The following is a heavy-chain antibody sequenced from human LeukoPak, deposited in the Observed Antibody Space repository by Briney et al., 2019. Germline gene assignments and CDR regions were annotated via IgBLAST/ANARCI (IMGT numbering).Heavy chain of an antibody. V-gene: IGHV1-18*01. Sequence: ASVTVSCKASGYTFSGYGITWVRQAPGQGLEWMGWISAYNGNTKIAQRFRDRITMTTDTSTSTAYMELSSLRSDDTAVYYCARPGLSYGDYGFYFDYWGQGTLVTVSS. CDR2: ISAYNGNT. J-gene: IGHJ4*02. CDR3: ARPGLSYGDYGFYFDY. CDR1: GYTFSGYG. D-gene: IGHD4-17*01.